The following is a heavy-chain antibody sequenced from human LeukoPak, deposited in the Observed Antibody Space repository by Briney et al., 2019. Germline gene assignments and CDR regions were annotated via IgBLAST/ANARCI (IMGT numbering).Heavy chain of an antibody. V-gene: IGHV4-34*01. D-gene: IGHD2/OR15-2a*01. J-gene: IGHJ4*02. CDR3: ARIRCSPTDNTCYNY. CDR2: IYHSRYT. Sequence: PSETLSLTCAVHGVSFSGNYWSWIRQSPEKGLEWIGEIYHSRYTTYNPSLKSRVTISAETSENQLSLRLTSVTAADTALYYCARIRCSPTDNTCYNYWGQATLVTVSS. CDR1: GVSFSGNY.